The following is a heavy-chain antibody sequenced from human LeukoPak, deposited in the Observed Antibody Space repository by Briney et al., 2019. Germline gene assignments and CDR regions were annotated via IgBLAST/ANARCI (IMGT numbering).Heavy chain of an antibody. CDR1: GFTFSSYE. V-gene: IGHV3-48*03. J-gene: IGHJ5*02. D-gene: IGHD5-12*01. CDR3: ARLGGVYSGYDYNWFDP. Sequence: PGGSLRLSCAASGFTFSSYEMNWVRQAPGKGLEWVSYISSSGSTIHYADSVKGRFTISRDNAKNSLYLQMNSLRAEDTAVYYCARLGGVYSGYDYNWFDPWGQGTLVTVSS. CDR2: ISSSGSTI.